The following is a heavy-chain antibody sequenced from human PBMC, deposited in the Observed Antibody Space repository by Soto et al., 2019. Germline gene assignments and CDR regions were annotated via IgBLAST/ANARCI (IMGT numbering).Heavy chain of an antibody. CDR2: IIPILGIA. CDR3: ARASYYYDSSGYYWFDY. Sequence: QVQLVQSGAEVKKPGSSVKVSCKASGGTFSSYTISWVRQAPGQGLEWMGRIIPILGIANYAQKFQGRVTITADKSTSTAYMELSSLRSEDTAVYYCARASYYYDSSGYYWFDYWGQGTLVTVSS. CDR1: GGTFSSYT. D-gene: IGHD3-22*01. V-gene: IGHV1-69*02. J-gene: IGHJ4*02.